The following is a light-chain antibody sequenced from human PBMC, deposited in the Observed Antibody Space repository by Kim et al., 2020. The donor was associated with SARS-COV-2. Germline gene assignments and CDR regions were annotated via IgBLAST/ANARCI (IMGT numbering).Light chain of an antibody. J-gene: IGKJ2*01. Sequence: EIVLTQSPGTLSLSPGQRATLSCRTSQSVSSNYLAWYQQKPGQAPRLLMYGASGRAAGVPDRFSGSGSGTHFILTISRLEPEDFAVYFCQQYVTSPYTVGQGTKLEI. CDR3: QQYVTSPYT. CDR2: GAS. V-gene: IGKV3-20*01. CDR1: QSVSSNY.